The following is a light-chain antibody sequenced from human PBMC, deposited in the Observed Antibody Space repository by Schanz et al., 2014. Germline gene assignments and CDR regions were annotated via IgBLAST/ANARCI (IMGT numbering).Light chain of an antibody. CDR1: QNINSS. V-gene: IGKV1-8*01. J-gene: IGKJ1*01. CDR3: QQYYSYWA. CDR2: TAS. Sequence: AIRMTQSPSSLSASTGDRVTITCRASQNINSSLAWYQQRPGQAPKLLIYTASTLQSGVPSRFSGSGSGTDFTLTISSLQPEDSATYYCQQYYSYWAFGQGTKVEIK.